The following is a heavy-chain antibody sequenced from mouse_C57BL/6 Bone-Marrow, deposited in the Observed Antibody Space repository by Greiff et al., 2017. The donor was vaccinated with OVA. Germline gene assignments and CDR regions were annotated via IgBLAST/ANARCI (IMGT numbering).Heavy chain of an antibody. CDR3: ASPTTVVSWYFDV. J-gene: IGHJ1*03. CDR2: INPSSGYT. V-gene: IGHV1-7*01. Sequence: QVQLKQSGAELAKPGASVKLSCKASGYTFTSYWMHWVKQRPGQGLEWIGYINPSSGYTKYNQKFKDKATLTADKSSSTAYMQLSSLTYEDSAVYYCASPTTVVSWYFDVWGTGTTVTVSS. CDR1: GYTFTSYW. D-gene: IGHD1-1*01.